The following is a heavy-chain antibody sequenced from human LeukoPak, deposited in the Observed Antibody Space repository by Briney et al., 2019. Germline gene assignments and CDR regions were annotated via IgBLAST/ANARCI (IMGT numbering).Heavy chain of an antibody. J-gene: IGHJ3*02. V-gene: IGHV3-30*04. D-gene: IGHD2/OR15-2a*01. CDR2: ISYDGSNK. CDR3: ARVSILIVPYYAFDI. CDR1: GFTFSIYA. Sequence: GGSLRLSRAASGFTFSIYATLWVRHAPGKGLEWVAVISYDGSNKYYADSVKGRFTISRDNSKNTLYLQMNSLRAEDTAVYYCARVSILIVPYYAFDIWGQGTMVTVSS.